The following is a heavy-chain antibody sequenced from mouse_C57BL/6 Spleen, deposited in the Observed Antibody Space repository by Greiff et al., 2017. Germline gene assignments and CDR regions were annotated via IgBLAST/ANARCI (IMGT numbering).Heavy chain of an antibody. V-gene: IGHV5-12*01. CDR1: GFTFSDYY. CDR3: ARPLTVVARGFAY. Sequence: EVKVEESGGGLVQPGGSLKLSCAASGFTFSDYYMYWVRQTPEKRLEWVAYISNGGGSTYYPDTVKGRFTISRDNAKNTLYLQMSRLKSEDTAMYYCARPLTVVARGFAYWGQGTLVTVSA. CDR2: ISNGGGST. J-gene: IGHJ3*01. D-gene: IGHD1-1*01.